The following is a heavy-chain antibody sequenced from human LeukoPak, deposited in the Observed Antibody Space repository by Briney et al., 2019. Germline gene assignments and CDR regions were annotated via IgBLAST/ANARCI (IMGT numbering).Heavy chain of an antibody. J-gene: IGHJ4*02. D-gene: IGHD7-27*01. CDR2: IYAYGSM. V-gene: IGHV4-4*07. Sequence: SETLSLTCSVSGGSLSSYYWSWIRQPAGKGLEWIGRIYAYGSMNYNPSLKSRVTMSVDQSKKQFFLRLSSVTAANTAGYYCARGNAPGARFYFFDSWGQGTLVTVSS. CDR1: GGSLSSYY. CDR3: ARGNAPGARFYFFDS.